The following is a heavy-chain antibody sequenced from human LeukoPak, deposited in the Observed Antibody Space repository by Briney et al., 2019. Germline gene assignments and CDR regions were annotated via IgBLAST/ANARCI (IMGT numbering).Heavy chain of an antibody. Sequence: SVKVSCKASGYTFTSYGISWVRQAPGQGLEWMGRIIPILGIANYAQKFQGRVTITADKSTSTAYMELSSLRSEDTAVYYCARSGTLGGVPDYWGQGTLVTVSS. CDR1: GYTFTSYG. CDR3: ARSGTLGGVPDY. V-gene: IGHV1-69*04. J-gene: IGHJ4*02. D-gene: IGHD1/OR15-1a*01. CDR2: IIPILGIA.